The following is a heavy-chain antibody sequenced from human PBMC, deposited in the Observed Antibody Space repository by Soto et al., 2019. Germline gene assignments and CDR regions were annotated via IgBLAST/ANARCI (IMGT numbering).Heavy chain of an antibody. V-gene: IGHV1-3*05. Sequence: QVQLVQSGAEEKKPGASVKVSCKASGYTFTNYAMHWVRQAPGQRLEWMGWINAGNGNTKYSQKFQGRVTITRDTSASTAYMELSRLRSEDTAVYYGARVSGYYLPDYWGQGTLVTVSS. CDR1: GYTFTNYA. CDR2: INAGNGNT. D-gene: IGHD5-12*01. J-gene: IGHJ4*02. CDR3: ARVSGYYLPDY.